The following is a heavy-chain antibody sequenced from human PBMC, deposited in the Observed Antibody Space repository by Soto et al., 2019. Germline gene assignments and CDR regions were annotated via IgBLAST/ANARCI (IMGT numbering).Heavy chain of an antibody. V-gene: IGHV1-69*06. CDR1: GGTFSSYA. Sequence: QVQLVQSGAEVKKPGSSVKVSCKASGGTFSSYAISWVRQAPGQGLEWMGGIIPIFGTANYAQKFQGRVTMTRDTSTSTVYMELSSLRSEDTAVYYCAGGDSSGYYLMNWGQGTLVTVSS. J-gene: IGHJ4*02. CDR3: AGGDSSGYYLMN. D-gene: IGHD3-22*01. CDR2: IIPIFGTA.